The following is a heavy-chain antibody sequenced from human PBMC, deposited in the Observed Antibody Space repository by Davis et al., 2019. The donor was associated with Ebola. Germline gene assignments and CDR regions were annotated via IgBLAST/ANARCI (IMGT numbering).Heavy chain of an antibody. CDR3: ARRRVMTGVFDS. V-gene: IGHV4-59*04. CDR2: IYYSGST. D-gene: IGHD3-9*01. CDR1: GGSIGGYY. Sequence: SETLSLTCSVSGGSIGGYYWSWIRQPPGKGLEWIGSIYYSGSTYYNPSLKSRVTISLDTSKNQFSLKLASMTAADPALYYCARRRVMTGVFDSWGQGTLVTVSS. J-gene: IGHJ4*02.